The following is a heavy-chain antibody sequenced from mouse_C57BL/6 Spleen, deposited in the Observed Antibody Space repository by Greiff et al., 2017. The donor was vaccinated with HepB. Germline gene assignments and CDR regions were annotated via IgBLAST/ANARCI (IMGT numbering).Heavy chain of an antibody. Sequence: EVQVVESGGGLVQPKGSLKLSCAASGFSFNTYAMNWVRQAPGKGLEWVARIRSKSNNYATYYADSVKDRFTISRDDSESMLYLQMNNLKTEDTAMYYCVRGGYHFDYWGQGTTLTVSS. D-gene: IGHD2-2*01. CDR1: GFSFNTYA. J-gene: IGHJ2*01. CDR2: IRSKSNNYAT. CDR3: VRGGYHFDY. V-gene: IGHV10-1*01.